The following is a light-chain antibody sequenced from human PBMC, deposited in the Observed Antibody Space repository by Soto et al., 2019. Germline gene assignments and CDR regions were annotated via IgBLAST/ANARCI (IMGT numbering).Light chain of an antibody. CDR3: QQRKSWPAIT. CDR1: QSVSNS. J-gene: IGKJ5*01. Sequence: LVLTQSPATLSLSPGDRATLSCRASQSVSNSLVWYQHKPGQAPRFLIYDASKRATGTPARFSGSGSGTDFTLTINSLEPEDFAVYYCQQRKSWPAITFGQGTRLEI. V-gene: IGKV3-11*01. CDR2: DAS.